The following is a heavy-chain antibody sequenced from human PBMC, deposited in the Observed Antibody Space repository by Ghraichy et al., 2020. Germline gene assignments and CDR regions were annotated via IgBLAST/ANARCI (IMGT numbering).Heavy chain of an antibody. CDR1: GFTFSGYW. V-gene: IGHV3-7*01. D-gene: IGHD1-1*01. CDR2: INQDGGEK. CDR3: ARDGATGTRGFYYGLYV. J-gene: IGHJ6*01. Sequence: GESLNISCAASGFTFSGYWMNWVRQAPGKGLEWVANINQDGGEKYYVDSVKGRFTISRDNAKTSVYLQMNSLRAEDTAVYYCARDGATGTRGFYYGLYVWGQGTTVTVSS.